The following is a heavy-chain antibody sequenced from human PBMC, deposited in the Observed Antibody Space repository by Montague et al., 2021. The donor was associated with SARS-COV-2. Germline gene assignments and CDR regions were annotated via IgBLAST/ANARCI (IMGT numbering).Heavy chain of an antibody. J-gene: IGHJ4*02. D-gene: IGHD3/OR15-3a*01. CDR2: IFQSGAV. CDR1: GGSVQIKSHY. CDR3: ARHAQRTSVLNRAGVLGRGTGAYDH. V-gene: IGHV4-39*01. Sequence: SETLSLTCSVSGGSVQIKSHYWDWIRQTPGKGLECIGSIFQSGAVYYSPTLQSRVTISIDTSMNQFSLRMTSMTAADTAIYYCARHAQRTSVLNRAGVLGRGTGAYDHWGQGILVTVSS.